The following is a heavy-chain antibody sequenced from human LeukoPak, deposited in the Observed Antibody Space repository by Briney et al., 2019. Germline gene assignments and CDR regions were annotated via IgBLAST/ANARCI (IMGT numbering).Heavy chain of an antibody. CDR1: GESFSDYY. CDR3: AKGVSR. Sequence: PSETLSLTCAVYGESFSDYYWSWFRQPPGKGLEGIGEINESGNTNYNPSLTSRVTILVDRSKTQFYLKMNSVTAADTATYYCAKGVSRWGQGTLVTVSS. V-gene: IGHV4-34*01. CDR2: INESGNT. J-gene: IGHJ4*02.